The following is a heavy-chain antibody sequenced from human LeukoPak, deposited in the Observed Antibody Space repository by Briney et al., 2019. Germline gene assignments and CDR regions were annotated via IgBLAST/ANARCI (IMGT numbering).Heavy chain of an antibody. D-gene: IGHD2-2*01. CDR2: INHSGST. J-gene: IGHJ4*02. V-gene: IGHV4-34*01. Sequence: SETLSLTCAVYGGSFSGYYWSWIRQPPGKGLEWIGEINHSGSTNHNPSLKSRVTISVDTSKNQFSLKLSSVTAADTAVYYCARHRRYCSSTSCSDSGYDDYWGQGTLVTVSS. CDR3: ARHRRYCSSTSCSDSGYDDY. CDR1: GGSFSGYY.